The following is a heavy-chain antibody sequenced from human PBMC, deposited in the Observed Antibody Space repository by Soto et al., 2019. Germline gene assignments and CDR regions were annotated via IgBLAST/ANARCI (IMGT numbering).Heavy chain of an antibody. CDR2: INTGNGNT. Sequence: QVQLVQSGAEVKKPGASVKVSCKASRYPFTASTMHWVRQAPGQRLEWTGWINTGNGNTKYSQKFQGRVTITSDTAASTAYMELSSMRSENTAVYYCATLCGDDCYSSHRWGQGTVVTVSS. V-gene: IGHV1-3*04. CDR3: ATLCGDDCYSSHR. D-gene: IGHD2-21*02. CDR1: RYPFTAST. J-gene: IGHJ5*02.